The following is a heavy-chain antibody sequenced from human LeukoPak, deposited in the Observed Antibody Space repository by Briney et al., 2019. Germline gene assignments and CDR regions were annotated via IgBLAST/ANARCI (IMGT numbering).Heavy chain of an antibody. CDR3: ASRLGVTKIFGVVLIGGFDY. CDR1: GGSISSSSYY. Sequence: SETLSLTCTVSGGSISSSSYYWGWLRQPPGKGLEWIGNIFYSGSTYYNPSLKSRVTISVDTSKNQFSLKLSSVTAADTAVYYCASRLGVTKIFGVVLIGGFDYWGQGTLVTVSS. CDR2: IFYSGST. D-gene: IGHD3-3*01. V-gene: IGHV4-39*01. J-gene: IGHJ4*02.